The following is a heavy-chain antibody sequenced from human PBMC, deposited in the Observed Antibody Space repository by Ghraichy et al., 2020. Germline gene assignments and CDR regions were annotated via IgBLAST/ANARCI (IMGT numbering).Heavy chain of an antibody. CDR2: IYYSGST. J-gene: IGHJ6*02. CDR1: GGSISSYY. Sequence: GSLRLSCTVSGGSISSYYWSWIRQPPGKGLEWIGYIYYSGSTNYNPSLKSRVIISVDTSKNQFSLKLSSVTAADTAVYYCARLPSSYYYGMDVWGQGTTVTVSS. CDR3: ARLPSSYYYGMDV. V-gene: IGHV4-59*01. D-gene: IGHD2-2*01.